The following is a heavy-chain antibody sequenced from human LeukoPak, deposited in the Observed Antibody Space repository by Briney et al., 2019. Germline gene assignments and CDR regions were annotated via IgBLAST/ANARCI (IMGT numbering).Heavy chain of an antibody. Sequence: GGSLRLSCAASGFTFSSYAMSWVRQAPGKGLEWVSSITSSGAATYYADSVKGRFTISRDNAKNTLYLQMNSLRAEDTAVYYCAREYSSSWDFDYWGQGTLVTVSS. V-gene: IGHV3-23*01. CDR1: GFTFSSYA. CDR3: AREYSSSWDFDY. J-gene: IGHJ4*02. D-gene: IGHD6-13*01. CDR2: ITSSGAAT.